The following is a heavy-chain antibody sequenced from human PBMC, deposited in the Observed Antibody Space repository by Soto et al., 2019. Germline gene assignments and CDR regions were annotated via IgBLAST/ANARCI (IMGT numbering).Heavy chain of an antibody. CDR2: IRGSGGST. V-gene: IGHV3-23*01. D-gene: IGHD3-10*01. CDR1: GFTFSSYA. CDR3: AKDGRESYYYFMDV. Sequence: GGSLRLSCAASGFTFSSYAMSWVRQAPGKGLEWVSTIRGSGGSTYYGDSVKGRFTISRDNSKSTLFLQMDSLRAEDTAVYYCAKDGRESYYYFMDVWGKGTTVTVSS. J-gene: IGHJ6*03.